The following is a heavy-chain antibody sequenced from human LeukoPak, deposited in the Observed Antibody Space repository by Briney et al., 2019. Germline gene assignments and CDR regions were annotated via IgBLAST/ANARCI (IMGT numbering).Heavy chain of an antibody. CDR1: GGSISNKTYY. CDR3: ARDQAYHYDSSGYYLLFYFDF. CDR2: FYYSGGT. V-gene: IGHV4-39*07. Sequence: SETLSLTCTVSGGSISNKTYYWGWIRQPPGKGLEWIGSFYYSGGTYYNPSLKSRVTISVDTSKNQFSLKLNSVAAADTAVYYCARDQAYHYDSSGYYLLFYFDFWGQGTLVTVSS. J-gene: IGHJ4*02. D-gene: IGHD3-22*01.